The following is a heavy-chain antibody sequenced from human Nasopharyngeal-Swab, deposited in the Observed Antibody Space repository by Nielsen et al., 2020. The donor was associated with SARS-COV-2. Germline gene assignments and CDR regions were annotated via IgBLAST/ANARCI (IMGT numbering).Heavy chain of an antibody. V-gene: IGHV4-59*01. D-gene: IGHD5-12*01. CDR2: IYYSGST. J-gene: IGHJ3*02. CDR3: ARDRGSGYDHAFDI. Sequence: WIRQPPGKGLEWIGYIYYSGSTNYNPSLKSRVAISVDTSKNQFFLKLSSVTAADTAVYYCARDRGSGYDHAFDIWGQGTMVTVSS.